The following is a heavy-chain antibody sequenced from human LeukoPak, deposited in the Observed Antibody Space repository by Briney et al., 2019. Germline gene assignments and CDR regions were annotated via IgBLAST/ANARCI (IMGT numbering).Heavy chain of an antibody. CDR2: MNPNSGVT. CDR1: GYTFTVNY. V-gene: IGHV1-2*02. CDR3: TRGAGTSWFDY. D-gene: IGHD2-2*01. Sequence: GAPVKVSCTPSGYTFTVNYLHWVRQAPGRGLEWVGWMNPNSGVTVYAQNFQGRVTMTRDTSISTAYMELSSLTFDDTAVYYCTRGAGTSWFDYWGQGSLVTVSS. J-gene: IGHJ4*02.